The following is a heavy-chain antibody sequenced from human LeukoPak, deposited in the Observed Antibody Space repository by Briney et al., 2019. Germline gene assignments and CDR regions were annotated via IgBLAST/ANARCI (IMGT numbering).Heavy chain of an antibody. V-gene: IGHV4-59*01. J-gene: IGHJ5*02. CDR1: GGSISTYY. CDR3: ARGQGSLNWFDP. Sequence: SETLSLTCTVSGGSISTYYWSWIRQPPGKGLEWIGYIYYSGSTNYNPSLKSRVTISVDTSKNQFSLKLSSVTAADTAVYYCARGQGSLNWFDPWGQGTLVTVSS. CDR2: IYYSGST. D-gene: IGHD1-26*01.